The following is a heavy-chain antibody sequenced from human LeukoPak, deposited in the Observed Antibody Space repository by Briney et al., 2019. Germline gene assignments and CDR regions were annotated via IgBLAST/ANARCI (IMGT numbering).Heavy chain of an antibody. Sequence: GGSLRLSCAASGFSFRTYWMSWVRQAPGKGLEWVANIKQDGSEKYYVDSVKGRFTIFRDNAKNSLYLQMNSLRAEDTAVYYCARGEYQLPGDHWGQGTLVTVSS. CDR1: GFSFRTYW. J-gene: IGHJ4*02. V-gene: IGHV3-7*03. D-gene: IGHD2-2*01. CDR2: IKQDGSEK. CDR3: ARGEYQLPGDH.